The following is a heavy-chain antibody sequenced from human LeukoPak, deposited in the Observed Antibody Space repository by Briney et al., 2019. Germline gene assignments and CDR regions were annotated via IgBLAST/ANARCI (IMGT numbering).Heavy chain of an antibody. D-gene: IGHD3-10*01. V-gene: IGHV1-24*01. CDR3: AIDRRITMVRQLDY. Sequence: ASVKVSCKISGYTLAKLSIHWVRQAPGKGLGWMGGFDPEDGERFYAQKFQGRVTMTEETSTDTAYMELSSLRSEDTAVYFCAIDRRITMVRQLDYWGQGTLVTVSS. CDR1: GYTLAKLS. CDR2: FDPEDGER. J-gene: IGHJ4*02.